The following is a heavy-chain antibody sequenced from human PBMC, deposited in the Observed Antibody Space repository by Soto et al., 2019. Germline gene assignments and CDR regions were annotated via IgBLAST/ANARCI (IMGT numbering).Heavy chain of an antibody. D-gene: IGHD2-21*02. CDR1: GYTFSSYG. CDR2: ISGYNGDT. J-gene: IGHJ3*02. CDR3: ARDLAYCGGDCYYDTFDI. Sequence: ASVKVSCKASGYTFSSYGISWVRQAPGQGLEWMGWISGYNGDTNYAQKVRDRVTVTADTSTSTTYMELGSLRSDDAAVYYCARDLAYCGGDCYYDTFDIWGQGTMVTVSS. V-gene: IGHV1-18*04.